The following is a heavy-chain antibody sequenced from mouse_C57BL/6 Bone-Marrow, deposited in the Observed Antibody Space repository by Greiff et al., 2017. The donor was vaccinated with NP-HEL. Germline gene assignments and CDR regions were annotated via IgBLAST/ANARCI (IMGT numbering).Heavy chain of an antibody. CDR3: APDPSAD. CDR2: IGTGSGST. J-gene: IGHJ4*01. Sequence: VTLMESGAELVKPGASVKISCTASGYTFTDYYINWVKQRPGQGLEWIGKIGTGSGSTYYNEQFKGKATLTADKSSSTAYMQLSSLTSEDSAVYFCAPDPSADWGQGTSVTVSS. D-gene: IGHD3-1*01. CDR1: GYTFTDYY. V-gene: IGHV1-77*01.